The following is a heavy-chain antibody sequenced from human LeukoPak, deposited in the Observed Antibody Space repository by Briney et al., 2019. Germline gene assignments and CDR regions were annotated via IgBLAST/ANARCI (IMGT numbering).Heavy chain of an antibody. J-gene: IGHJ4*02. CDR1: GFTFSGSD. CDR2: IRIKTNSYAT. Sequence: GGSLKLSCAASGFTFSGSDMHWVRQASGKGLEWVGRIRIKTNSYATEYAASVKGRFTISRDDSKNTAYLQMNSLKTEDTAVYYCTTLDFDYWGQGTLVTVSS. CDR3: TTLDFDY. V-gene: IGHV3-73*01.